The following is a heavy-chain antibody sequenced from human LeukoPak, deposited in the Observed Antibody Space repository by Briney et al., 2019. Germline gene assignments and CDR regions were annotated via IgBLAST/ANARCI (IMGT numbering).Heavy chain of an antibody. Sequence: GASVKVSCKASGYTFTGYYMHWVRQAPGQGLEWMGWINPNSGGTNYAQKFQGRVTMTRDTSISTAYMELSRLRSDDTAVYYCARDRYDILTGYFSNWFDPWGQGTLVTVSS. D-gene: IGHD3-9*01. V-gene: IGHV1-2*02. CDR3: ARDRYDILTGYFSNWFDP. CDR2: INPNSGGT. CDR1: GYTFTGYY. J-gene: IGHJ5*02.